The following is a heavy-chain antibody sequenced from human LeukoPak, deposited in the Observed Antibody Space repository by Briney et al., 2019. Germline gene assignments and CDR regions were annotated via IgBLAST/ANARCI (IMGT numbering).Heavy chain of an antibody. CDR2: MNPNSGNT. J-gene: IGHJ4*02. CDR3: ARTDLEWLSKPDY. D-gene: IGHD3-3*01. V-gene: IGHV1-8*01. Sequence: GASVKVSCKASGYTFTSYDINWVRQATGQGLEWMGWMNPNSGNTGYARKFQGRVTMTRNTSISTAYMELSSLRSEDTAVYYCARTDLEWLSKPDYWGQGTLVTVSS. CDR1: GYTFTSYD.